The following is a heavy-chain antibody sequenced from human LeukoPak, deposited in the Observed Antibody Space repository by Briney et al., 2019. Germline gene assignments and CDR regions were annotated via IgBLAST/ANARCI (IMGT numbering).Heavy chain of an antibody. J-gene: IGHJ4*02. Sequence: GGSLSLSCEASGFSFSGYDMRWVRQATGKGLEWVSAIGTAGDTYYSASVRGRFTISRENAKNSLDLQMHSLRAGDTAVYYCARSPSYSSSWYALDSWGQGTLVTVSS. D-gene: IGHD6-13*01. CDR2: IGTAGDT. CDR1: GFSFSGYD. CDR3: ARSPSYSSSWYALDS. V-gene: IGHV3-13*01.